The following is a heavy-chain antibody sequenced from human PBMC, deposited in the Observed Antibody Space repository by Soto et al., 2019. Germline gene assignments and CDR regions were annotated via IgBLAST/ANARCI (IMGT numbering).Heavy chain of an antibody. V-gene: IGHV3-53*01. CDR3: ARDGAMTTYLEYFLH. D-gene: IGHD4-17*01. CDR1: GFTVSSNY. J-gene: IGHJ1*01. Sequence: GGSLRLSCAASGFTVSSNYMSWVRQAPGKGLEWVSTIYSSGRTFYADSVKGRFTISRDNSKNSLYLQMDSLRAEDTAVYYCARDGAMTTYLEYFLHWGQGTLVTVSS. CDR2: IYSSGRT.